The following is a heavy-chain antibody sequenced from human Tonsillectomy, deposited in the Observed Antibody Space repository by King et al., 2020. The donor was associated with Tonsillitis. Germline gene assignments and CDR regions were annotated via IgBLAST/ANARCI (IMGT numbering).Heavy chain of an antibody. J-gene: IGHJ4*02. V-gene: IGHV4-59*01. Sequence: VQLQESGPGLVKPSETLSLTCTVSGGSISSYYWSWIRQPPGKGLWWIGYIYNSGSTNYNPSLKNRATITVDTSTNQFSLKLSSVTAADTAVYYCARERGYSSGWLDYWGQGTLVTVSS. D-gene: IGHD6-19*01. CDR2: IYNSGST. CDR3: ARERGYSSGWLDY. CDR1: GGSISSYY.